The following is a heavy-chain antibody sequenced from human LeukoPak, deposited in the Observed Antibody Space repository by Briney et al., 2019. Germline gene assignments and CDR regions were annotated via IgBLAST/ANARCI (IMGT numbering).Heavy chain of an antibody. D-gene: IGHD5-24*01. V-gene: IGHV4-39*01. CDR3: ARQLVWMATMRPFDL. CDR1: GGSISSSSYY. CDR2: IYYSGST. Sequence: PSETLSLTCTVSGGSISSSSYYWVRLRQPPGKGLEWIGSIYYSGSTYYNPSLESPVTISVDTSKNQFSLKLSSVTAADAAVYYCARQLVWMATMRPFDLWGRGTLVTVSS. J-gene: IGHJ2*01.